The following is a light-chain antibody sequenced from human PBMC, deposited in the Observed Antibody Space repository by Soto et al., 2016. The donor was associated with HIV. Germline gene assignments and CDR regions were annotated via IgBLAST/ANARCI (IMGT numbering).Light chain of an antibody. V-gene: IGKV1-9*01. CDR3: QQYNSYLWT. J-gene: IGKJ1*01. CDR2: AAS. Sequence: DIQLTQSPSFLSASVGDRVTITCRASQAIGTYLAWYQQKPGKAPKLLIYAASTLQSGVPSRFSGSGSGTEFTLTISSLQPDDFATYYCQQYNSYLWTFGQGTKVEIK. CDR1: QAIGTY.